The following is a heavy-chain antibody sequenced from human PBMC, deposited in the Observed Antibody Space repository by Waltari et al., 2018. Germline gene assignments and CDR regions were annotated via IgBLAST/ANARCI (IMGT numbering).Heavy chain of an antibody. V-gene: IGHV3-7*01. J-gene: IGHJ3*02. CDR3: AREGKLLGAFDI. Sequence: EVQLVESGGTLVQPGGSLRLSCAASGFPFSPYWMNWVRQAPGKGLEWVADIRQDGNQKSYVDSVKGRFTISRDNAESSLYLQMNSLRAEDTAVYYCAREGKLLGAFDIWGQGTMVTVSS. D-gene: IGHD1-26*01. CDR1: GFPFSPYW. CDR2: IRQDGNQK.